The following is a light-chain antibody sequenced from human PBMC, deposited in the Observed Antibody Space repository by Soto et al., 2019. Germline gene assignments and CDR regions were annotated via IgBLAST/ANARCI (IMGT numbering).Light chain of an antibody. CDR2: GAP. J-gene: IGKJ1*01. CDR3: QQDYNLPLT. CDR1: QSVSSSY. Sequence: PGERVTLSCRASQSVSSSYLTWYQQKPGQAPRLLIYGAPTRATSIPARFSGSGSGTDFTLTISSLQPEDFAVYYCQQDYNLPLTFGQGTKV. V-gene: IGKV3D-7*01.